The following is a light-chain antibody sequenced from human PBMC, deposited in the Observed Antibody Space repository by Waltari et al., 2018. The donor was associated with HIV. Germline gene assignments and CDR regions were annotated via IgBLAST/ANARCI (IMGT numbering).Light chain of an antibody. CDR1: STNTGSHI. Sequence: QSVLTQPPSVSGTPGQNVTISCSGSSTNTGSHIVNWYHTVPEAAPKLLIYSNDQRPSGVPDRFSGSKSGTSASLAISGLQSADEADYYCAAWDDSLNGMFGGGTKLTV. CDR2: SND. V-gene: IGLV1-44*01. CDR3: AAWDDSLNGM. J-gene: IGLJ3*02.